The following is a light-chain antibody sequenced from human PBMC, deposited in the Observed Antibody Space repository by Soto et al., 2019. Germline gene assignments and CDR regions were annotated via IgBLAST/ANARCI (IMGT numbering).Light chain of an antibody. CDR3: QQYGRSPYT. V-gene: IGKV3-20*01. J-gene: IGKJ2*01. CDR1: QSVSSSY. Sequence: EIVLTQSPGTLSLSPGERATLSCSASQSVSSSYLAWYQQNPGQAPSPLIYGASSRATGIPDRFSGSGSGTDFTLSISRLEPEDFAVYYCQQYGRSPYTFGQGTKLEIK. CDR2: GAS.